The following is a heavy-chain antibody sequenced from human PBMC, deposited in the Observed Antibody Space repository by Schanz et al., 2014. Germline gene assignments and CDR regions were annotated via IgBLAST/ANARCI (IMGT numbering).Heavy chain of an antibody. V-gene: IGHV4-31*03. Sequence: QVQLQESGPGLVKPSQTLSLTCTVSGASISSDGYYWDWIRLLPGKGLEWIGYISYSGSTSFNPSLKSRLTMSVDTSKNQFSLRLSSVTAADTAVYYCARHGGIPYYPMDVWGQGTTVTVSS. J-gene: IGHJ6*02. CDR1: GASISSDGYY. D-gene: IGHD3-16*01. CDR2: ISYSGST. CDR3: ARHGGIPYYPMDV.